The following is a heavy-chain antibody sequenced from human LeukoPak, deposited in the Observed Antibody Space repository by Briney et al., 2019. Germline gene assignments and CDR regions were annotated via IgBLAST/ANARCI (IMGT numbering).Heavy chain of an antibody. D-gene: IGHD6-19*01. Sequence: PSETLSLTCTVSGGSISSYYWSWIWQPPGKGLEWIGYIYYSGSTNYNPSLKSRVTISVDTSKNQFSLKLSSVTAADTAVYYCARATAVAGTIFDYWGQGTLVTVSS. V-gene: IGHV4-59*01. CDR1: GGSISSYY. J-gene: IGHJ4*02. CDR2: IYYSGST. CDR3: ARATAVAGTIFDY.